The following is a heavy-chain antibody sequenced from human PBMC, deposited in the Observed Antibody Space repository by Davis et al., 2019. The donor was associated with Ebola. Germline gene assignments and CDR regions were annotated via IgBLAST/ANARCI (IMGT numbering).Heavy chain of an antibody. CDR1: GGPFSGYY. CDR3: ARGDVVVAATLDY. Sequence: SETLSLTCAVYGGPFSGYYWSWIRQPPGKGLEWIGEINHSGSTNYNPSLKSRVTISVDTSKNQFSLKLSSVTAADTAVYYCARGDVVVAATLDYWGQGTLVTVSS. D-gene: IGHD2-15*01. V-gene: IGHV4-34*01. J-gene: IGHJ4*02. CDR2: INHSGST.